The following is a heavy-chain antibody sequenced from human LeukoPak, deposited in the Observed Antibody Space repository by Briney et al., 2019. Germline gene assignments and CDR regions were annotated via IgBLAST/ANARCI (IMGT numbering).Heavy chain of an antibody. D-gene: IGHD6-19*01. CDR3: ARVEQWLNWFDP. CDR1: GGSFSGYY. V-gene: IGHV4-34*01. CDR2: INHSGST. J-gene: IGHJ5*02. Sequence: KPSETLSLTCAVYGGSFSGYYWSWIRQPPGKGLEWIGEINHSGSTNYNPSLKSRVTISVDTSKNQFSLKLSSVTAADTAVYYCARVEQWLNWFDPWGQGTLVTVSS.